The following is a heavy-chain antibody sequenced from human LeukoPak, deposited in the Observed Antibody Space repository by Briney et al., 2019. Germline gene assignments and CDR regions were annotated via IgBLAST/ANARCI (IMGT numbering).Heavy chain of an antibody. CDR1: GGSISSSSYY. Sequence: SETLSLTCTVSGGSISSSSYYWGWIRQPPGKGLEWIGSIYYSGSTYYNPSLKSRVTISVDTSKNQFSLKLSSVTAADTAVYYCARPPRGCLTGISGCAFDIWGQGTMVTVSS. V-gene: IGHV4-39*01. J-gene: IGHJ3*02. CDR2: IYYSGST. D-gene: IGHD3-9*01. CDR3: ARPPRGCLTGISGCAFDI.